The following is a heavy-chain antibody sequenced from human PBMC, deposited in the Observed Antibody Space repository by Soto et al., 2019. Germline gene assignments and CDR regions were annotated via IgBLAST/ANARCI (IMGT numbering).Heavy chain of an antibody. D-gene: IGHD6-13*01. V-gene: IGHV5-51*01. Sequence: PGESLKISCKGSGYRFTSYWIGCVRQMPGKGLEWMGIIYPGDSDTRYSPSFQGQVTISADKSISTAYLQWSSLKASDTTMYYCARPSAGRVFHFDYWGQGTLVTVSS. CDR2: IYPGDSDT. J-gene: IGHJ4*02. CDR3: ARPSAGRVFHFDY. CDR1: GYRFTSYW.